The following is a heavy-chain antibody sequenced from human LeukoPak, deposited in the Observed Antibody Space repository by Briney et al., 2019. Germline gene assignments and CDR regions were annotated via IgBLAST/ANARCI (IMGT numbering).Heavy chain of an antibody. V-gene: IGHV1-18*01. D-gene: IGHD3-22*01. CDR1: GYTFTSYG. J-gene: IGHJ4*02. CDR3: ARDHSDYYDSSGYIDY. Sequence: ASVKVSCKASGYTFTSYGISWVRQAPGQGLEWMGWISAYNGNTNYAQKLQGRVTMTTDTSTSTAYMELRSLRSDDTAVYYCARDHSDYYDSSGYIDYWGQGTLVTVSS. CDR2: ISAYNGNT.